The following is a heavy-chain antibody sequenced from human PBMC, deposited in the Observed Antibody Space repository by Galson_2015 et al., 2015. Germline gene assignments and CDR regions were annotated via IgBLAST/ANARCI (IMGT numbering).Heavy chain of an antibody. CDR3: AREGRVYDILTGYHSGFDP. CDR1: GYTFTSYY. V-gene: IGHV1-46*01. D-gene: IGHD3-9*01. J-gene: IGHJ5*02. CDR2: INPSGGST. Sequence: SVKVSCKASGYTFTSYYMHWVRQAPGQGLEWMGIINPSGGSTSYAQKFQGRVTMTRDTSTSTVYMELSSLRSEDTAVYYCAREGRVYDILTGYHSGFDPWGQGTLVTVSP.